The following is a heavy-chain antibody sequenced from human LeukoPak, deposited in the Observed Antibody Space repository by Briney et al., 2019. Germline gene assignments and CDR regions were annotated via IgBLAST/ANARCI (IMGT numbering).Heavy chain of an antibody. V-gene: IGHV1-18*01. D-gene: IGHD2-2*01. CDR3: ARDLGYCSTTSCLRNWFDP. CDR1: GYTFTSYG. CDR2: ISAHNSNT. J-gene: IGHJ5*02. Sequence: ASVKVSCKASGYTFTSYGSSWVRQAPGQGLEWMGWISAHNSNTNYAQKLQGRVTMTTDTSTSTVYMELRSMRSDDTAVYYCARDLGYCSTTSCLRNWFDPWGREPWSPSPQ.